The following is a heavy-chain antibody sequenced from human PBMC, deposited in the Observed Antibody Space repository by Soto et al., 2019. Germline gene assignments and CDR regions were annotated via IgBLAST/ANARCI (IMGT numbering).Heavy chain of an antibody. CDR1: GGSFSGYY. Sequence: PSETLSLTCAVYGGSFSGYYWTWIRQPPGTGLEWIGEINHSGSTNYNPSLKSRVTISVDTSKNQFSLKLTSVTAADTAVYYCVRLVVIPTVWPLTDSWGQGTLVTVSS. D-gene: IGHD2-21*01. CDR2: INHSGST. J-gene: IGHJ4*02. V-gene: IGHV4-34*01. CDR3: VRLVVIPTVWPLTDS.